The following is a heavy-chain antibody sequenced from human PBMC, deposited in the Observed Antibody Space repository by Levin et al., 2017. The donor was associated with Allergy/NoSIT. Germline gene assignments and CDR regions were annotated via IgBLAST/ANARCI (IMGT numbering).Heavy chain of an antibody. CDR3: ASPKWGI. CDR2: IYSGGST. J-gene: IGHJ3*02. D-gene: IGHD1-26*01. Sequence: GESLKISCAASGFTVSSNYMSWVRQAPGKGLEWVSVIYSGGSTYYADSVKGRFTISRDNSKNTLYLQMNSLRAEDTAVYYCASPKWGIWGQGTMVTVSS. CDR1: GFTVSSNY. V-gene: IGHV3-53*01.